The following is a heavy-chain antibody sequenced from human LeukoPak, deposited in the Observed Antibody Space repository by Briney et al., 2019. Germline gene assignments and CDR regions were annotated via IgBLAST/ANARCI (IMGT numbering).Heavy chain of an antibody. CDR1: GGTFSSYA. J-gene: IGHJ3*02. CDR3: ARMGALSGSYYIDGAFDI. CDR2: IIPIFGTA. D-gene: IGHD1-26*01. V-gene: IGHV1-69*13. Sequence: SVKVSCKASGGTFSSYAISWMRQAPGQGLEWMGGIIPIFGTANYAQKFQGRVTITADESTSTAYMELSSLRSEDTAVYYCARMGALSGSYYIDGAFDIWGQGTMVTVSS.